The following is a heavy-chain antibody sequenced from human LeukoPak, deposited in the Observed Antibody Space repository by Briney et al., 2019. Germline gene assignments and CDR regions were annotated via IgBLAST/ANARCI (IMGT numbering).Heavy chain of an antibody. CDR3: ARTAAMRGYWFDP. CDR2: IYPGDSDT. Sequence: GESLKISCKGSGYSFTSYWIGWVRQMPGKGLGWRGIIYPGDSDTRYSPSFQGQVTISADKSISTAYLQWSSLKASDTAMYYCARTAAMRGYWFDPWGQGTLVTVSS. D-gene: IGHD2-2*01. J-gene: IGHJ5*02. V-gene: IGHV5-51*01. CDR1: GYSFTSYW.